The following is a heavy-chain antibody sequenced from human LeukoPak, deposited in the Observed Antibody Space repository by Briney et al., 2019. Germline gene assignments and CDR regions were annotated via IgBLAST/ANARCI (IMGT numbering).Heavy chain of an antibody. D-gene: IGHD5-18*01. CDR3: AKDIAYYSYGYIYYGMDV. J-gene: IGHJ6*02. CDR1: GFTFSSYA. Sequence: GGSLRLSCAASGFTFSSYAMSWVHQAPGKGLEWVSAISGSGGSTYYADSVKGRFTISRDNSKNTLYLQMNSLRAEDTAVYYCAKDIAYYSYGYIYYGMDVWGQGTTVTVSS. V-gene: IGHV3-23*01. CDR2: ISGSGGST.